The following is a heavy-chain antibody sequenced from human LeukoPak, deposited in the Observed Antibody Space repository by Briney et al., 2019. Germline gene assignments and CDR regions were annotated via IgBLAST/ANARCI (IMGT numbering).Heavy chain of an antibody. CDR3: ARGRTIFGVVSFGP. V-gene: IGHV4-30-2*01. D-gene: IGHD3-3*01. Sequence: WVRQMPGKGLEWIGYIYHSGSTYYNPSLKSRVTISVDRSKNQFSLKLSSVTAADTAVYYCARGRTIFGVVSFGPWGQGTLVTVSS. J-gene: IGHJ5*02. CDR2: IYHSGST.